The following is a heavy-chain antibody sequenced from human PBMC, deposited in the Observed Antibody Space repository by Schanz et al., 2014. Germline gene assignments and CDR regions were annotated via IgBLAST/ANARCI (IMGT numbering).Heavy chain of an antibody. CDR1: GYTFTNYY. CDR2: IIPNLGSA. D-gene: IGHD4-17*01. V-gene: IGHV1-46*01. Sequence: QVQLVQSGAEVKKPGASVKLSCKASGYTFTNYYIHWVRQAPGQGLEWMGRIIPNLGSANYAQKFQGRVTMTSDTSTSTVYMELSSLRSEDTAVYYCARNYGGHSEESDRYGMDVWGQGTTVTVSS. J-gene: IGHJ6*02. CDR3: ARNYGGHSEESDRYGMDV.